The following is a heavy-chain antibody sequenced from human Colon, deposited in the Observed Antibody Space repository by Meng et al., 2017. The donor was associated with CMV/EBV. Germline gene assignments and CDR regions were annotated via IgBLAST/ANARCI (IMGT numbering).Heavy chain of an antibody. V-gene: IGHV1-69*05. CDR1: TFSSYA. CDR2: IIPIFGTA. CDR3: ARDPQYSSGWYGGWYFDL. Sequence: TFSSYAISWVRQAPGQGLEWMGGIIPIFGTATYAQKFQGRVTITTDESTSTAYMELSSLRSEDTAVYYCARDPQYSSGWYGGWYFDLWGRGTLVTVSS. D-gene: IGHD6-19*01. J-gene: IGHJ2*01.